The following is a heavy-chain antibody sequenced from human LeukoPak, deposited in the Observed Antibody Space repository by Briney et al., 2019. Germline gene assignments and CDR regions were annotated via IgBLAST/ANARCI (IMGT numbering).Heavy chain of an antibody. CDR3: IRVAVAGRFDY. Sequence: GGSLKLSCVASGFTFSGSAMHWVRQASGKGLEWVGRIRSKANSYATAYAASVKGRFTISRDDSKNTAYLQMNSLKTEDTAVYYCIRVAVAGRFDYWGQGTLVTVSS. J-gene: IGHJ4*02. CDR2: IRSKANSYAT. CDR1: GFTFSGSA. D-gene: IGHD6-19*01. V-gene: IGHV3-73*01.